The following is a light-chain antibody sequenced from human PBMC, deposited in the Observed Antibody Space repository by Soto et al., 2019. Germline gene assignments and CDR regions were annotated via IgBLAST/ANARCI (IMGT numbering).Light chain of an antibody. J-gene: IGLJ3*02. CDR3: ATWDDSLNGWV. CDR2: DND. CDR1: NSNIGSHT. V-gene: IGLV1-44*01. Sequence: QAVVTQSPSTSGTPGQRVTISCSGSNSNIGSHTVNWYQQLPATAPKLLIYDNDDRPSGVPDRFSGSKSGTSASLAISGLQSEDEADYYCATWDDSLNGWVFGGGTKVTVL.